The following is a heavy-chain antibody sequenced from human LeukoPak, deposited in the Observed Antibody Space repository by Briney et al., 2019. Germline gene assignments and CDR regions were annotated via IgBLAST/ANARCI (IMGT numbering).Heavy chain of an antibody. Sequence: ASVKVSCKASGGTFSSYAISWVRQAPGQGLEWMGGIIPIFGTANYAQKFQGRVTITADESTSTAYMELSSLRSEDTAVYYCARDHSYCGGDCYNFDYWGQGTLVTVSS. CDR1: GGTFSSYA. CDR2: IIPIFGTA. J-gene: IGHJ4*02. V-gene: IGHV1-69*13. D-gene: IGHD2-21*02. CDR3: ARDHSYCGGDCYNFDY.